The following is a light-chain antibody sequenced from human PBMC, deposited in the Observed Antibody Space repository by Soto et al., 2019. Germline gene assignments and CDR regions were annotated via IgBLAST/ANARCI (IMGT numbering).Light chain of an antibody. V-gene: IGLV1-51*01. CDR3: GTWDSSLSAYV. CDR2: DNN. CDR1: SSNIGNNY. J-gene: IGLJ1*01. Sequence: QSALTQPPSVSAAPGQKVTISRSGSSSNIGNNYVYWYQQLPGAAPKLLIYDNNKRPSGIPDRFSGSKSGTSATLGITGLQTGDEADYYCGTWDSSLSAYVFGTGTKVTVL.